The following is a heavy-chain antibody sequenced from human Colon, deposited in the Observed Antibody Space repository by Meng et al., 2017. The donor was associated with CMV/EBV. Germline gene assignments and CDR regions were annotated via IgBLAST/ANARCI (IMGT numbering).Heavy chain of an antibody. CDR3: AKARGRDLLYSYFGLDV. CDR2: LNWDGGSP. V-gene: IGHV3-20*03. D-gene: IGHD3-3*01. CDR1: FPFDDYG. Sequence: FPFDDYGMSWARHIPGKGLEWVSGLNWDGGSPGYADSVQGRFIISRDNAKKSLYLQMNSLRVDDTALYFCAKARGRDLLYSYFGLDVWGQGTLVTVSS. J-gene: IGHJ6*02.